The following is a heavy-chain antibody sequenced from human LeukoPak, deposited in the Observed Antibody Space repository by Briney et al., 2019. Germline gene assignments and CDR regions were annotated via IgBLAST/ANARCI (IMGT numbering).Heavy chain of an antibody. D-gene: IGHD3-22*01. CDR3: ANWEYYYDSSGYFQFDY. CDR2: ISGSGGST. V-gene: IGHV3-23*01. Sequence: GGSLRLSCIASGFTFSGSWMHWVRQVPGRGLEWVSAISGSGGSTYYADSVKGRFTISRDNSKNTLYLQMNSLRAEDTAVYYCANWEYYYDSSGYFQFDYWGQGTLVTVSS. J-gene: IGHJ4*02. CDR1: GFTFSGSW.